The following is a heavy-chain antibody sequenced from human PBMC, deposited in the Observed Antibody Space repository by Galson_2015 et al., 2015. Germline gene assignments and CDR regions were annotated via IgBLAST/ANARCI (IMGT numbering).Heavy chain of an antibody. V-gene: IGHV3-23*01. CDR3: AKDRRAVVMSAIDY. J-gene: IGHJ4*02. Sequence: SLRLSCAASGFTFSSSAMNWVRQAPGKGLEWVSALSHTGSSINYADSVKGRFTISRDNSKNTLYLHLNSLRADDTAVYYCAKDRRAVVMSAIDYWGQGTQVTVSS. CDR1: GFTFSSSA. CDR2: LSHTGSSI. D-gene: IGHD2-21*02.